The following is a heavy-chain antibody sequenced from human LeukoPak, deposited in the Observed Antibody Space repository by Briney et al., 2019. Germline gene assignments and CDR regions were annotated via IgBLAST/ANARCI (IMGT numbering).Heavy chain of an antibody. CDR1: GGSISSSSYY. Sequence: PSETLSLTCTVSGGSISSSSYYWGWIRQPPGKGLEWIGYIYYSGSTNYNPSLKSRVTISVDTSKNQFSLKLSSVTAADTAVYYCARASIAAAGINWFDPWGQGTLVTVSS. D-gene: IGHD6-13*01. V-gene: IGHV4-61*05. CDR3: ARASIAAAGINWFDP. J-gene: IGHJ5*02. CDR2: IYYSGST.